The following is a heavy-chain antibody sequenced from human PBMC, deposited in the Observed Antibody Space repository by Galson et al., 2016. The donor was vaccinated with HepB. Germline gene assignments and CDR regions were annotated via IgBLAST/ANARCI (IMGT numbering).Heavy chain of an antibody. CDR2: ISSDGSST. Sequence: SLRLSCAASGFTFSSYWMHWVRQAPGKGLVWVSRISSDGSSTSYADSVKGRFTISRDNAKNTLYLQMNSLRAEDTAVYYCARDLMSPYNRFDPWGQGALVTVSS. J-gene: IGHJ5*02. CDR1: GFTFSSYW. V-gene: IGHV3-74*01. CDR3: ARDLMSPYNRFDP.